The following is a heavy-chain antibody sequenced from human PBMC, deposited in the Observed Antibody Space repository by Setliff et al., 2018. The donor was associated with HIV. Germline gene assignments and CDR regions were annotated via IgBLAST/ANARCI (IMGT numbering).Heavy chain of an antibody. V-gene: IGHV4-39*01. CDR2: IYYNVPT. J-gene: IGHJ4*02. D-gene: IGHD3-10*01. Sequence: LSLTCTVSGGSITCGNSYWGLIRQSQGNGLEWIGSIYYNVPTSYNPSLQSRVTISVDRSQNQFSLRLRSVTATDTAVYYCARHLWFYYVAESYGYFDYWGQGSLVTVSS. CDR3: ARHLWFYYVAESYGYFDY. CDR1: GGSITCGNSY.